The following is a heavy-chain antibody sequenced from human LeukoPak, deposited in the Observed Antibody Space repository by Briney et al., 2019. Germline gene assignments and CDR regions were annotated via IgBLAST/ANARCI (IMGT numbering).Heavy chain of an antibody. J-gene: IGHJ6*03. V-gene: IGHV4-39*07. CDR2: VYYSGST. Sequence: NPSETLSLTCTVSGGSISSSSYYWGWIRQPPGKGLEWIGSVYYSGSTYYNPSLKSRVTISADTSQNQFSLRLNSVTAADTAVYYCARIKVEYSNSGYSHYHYMDVWGKGTTVTVSS. CDR1: GGSISSSSYY. D-gene: IGHD6-6*01. CDR3: ARIKVEYSNSGYSHYHYMDV.